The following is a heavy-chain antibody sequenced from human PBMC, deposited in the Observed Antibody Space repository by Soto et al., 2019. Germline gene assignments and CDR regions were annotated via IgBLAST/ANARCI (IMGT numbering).Heavy chain of an antibody. Sequence: EVQLVQSGAEVKKPGESLKISCKGSGYTFTSYWIAWVRQVPGKGLEWMGIIYPGDSDTRYSPSFQGQVTISADKSISTAYLEGRSLKASDTAMDYCARLYWGTNAVCSFCRPFDPWGQGTLVTVSS. CDR2: IYPGDSDT. J-gene: IGHJ5*02. D-gene: IGHD2-8*01. V-gene: IGHV5-51*01. CDR3: ARLYWGTNAVCSFCRPFDP. CDR1: GYTFTSYW.